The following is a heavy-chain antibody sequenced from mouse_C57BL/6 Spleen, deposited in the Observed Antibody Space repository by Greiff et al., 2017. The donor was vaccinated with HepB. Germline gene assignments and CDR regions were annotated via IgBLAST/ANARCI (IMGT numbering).Heavy chain of an antibody. CDR3: ARGNPCYAMDY. CDR2: INPSSGYT. J-gene: IGHJ4*01. V-gene: IGHV1-4*01. Sequence: VQLQQSGAELARPGASVKMSCKASGYTFTSYTMHWVKQRPGQGLEWIGYINPSSGYTKYNQKFKDKVTMTADKSASTAYMQLSSLTSEDSAVYYSARGNPCYAMDYWGQGTSVTVSS. CDR1: GYTFTSYT.